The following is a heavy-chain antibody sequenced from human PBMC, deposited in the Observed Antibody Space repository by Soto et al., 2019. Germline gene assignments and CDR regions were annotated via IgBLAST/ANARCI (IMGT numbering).Heavy chain of an antibody. J-gene: IGHJ4*02. D-gene: IGHD3-10*01. V-gene: IGHV2-26*01. CDR1: GFSLSNARMG. CDR3: ARTQSYSTDY. Sequence: QVTLKESGPVLVKPTETLTLTCTVSGFSLSNARMGVSWIRQPPGKALEWLAHIFSNDEKSYSTSLKSRLTISKDTSKSQVVLTMTNIDPVDTATYYCARTQSYSTDYWGQGTLVTVSS. CDR2: IFSNDEK.